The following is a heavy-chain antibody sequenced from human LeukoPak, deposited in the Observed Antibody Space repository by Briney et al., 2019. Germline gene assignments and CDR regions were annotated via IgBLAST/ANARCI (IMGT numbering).Heavy chain of an antibody. J-gene: IGHJ4*02. Sequence: PGGSLRLSCAASGFTFSSYGMHWVRQAPGKGLEGVAVISYDGSNKYYADSVKGRFTISRDNSKNTLYLQMNSLRAEDTAVYYCASEAAITVTYYFDYWGQGTLVTVSS. CDR3: ASEAAITVTYYFDY. CDR2: ISYDGSNK. V-gene: IGHV3-30*03. CDR1: GFTFSSYG. D-gene: IGHD4-17*01.